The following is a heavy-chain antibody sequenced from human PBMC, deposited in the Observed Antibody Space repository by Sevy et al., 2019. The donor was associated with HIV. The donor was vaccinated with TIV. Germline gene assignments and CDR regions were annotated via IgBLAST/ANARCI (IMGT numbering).Heavy chain of an antibody. Sequence: GGSLRLSCAASGFTFSSYAMHWVRQAPGNGLEWVAVISYDGSNKYYADSVKGRFTISRDNSKNTLYLQMNSLRAEDTAVYYCARESPRMITFGGVIVNGYFDYWGQGTLVTVSS. J-gene: IGHJ4*02. CDR3: ARESPRMITFGGVIVNGYFDY. D-gene: IGHD3-16*02. CDR1: GFTFSSYA. CDR2: ISYDGSNK. V-gene: IGHV3-30-3*01.